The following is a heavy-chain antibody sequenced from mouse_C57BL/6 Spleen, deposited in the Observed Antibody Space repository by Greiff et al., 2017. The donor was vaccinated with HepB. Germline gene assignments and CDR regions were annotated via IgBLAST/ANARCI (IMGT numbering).Heavy chain of an antibody. CDR3: ARAKLGDFDY. Sequence: EVKVEESGPGMVKPSQSLSLTCTVTGYSITSGYDWHWIRHFPGNKLEWMGYISYSGSTNYNPSLKSRISITHDTSKNHFFLKLNSVTTEDTATYYCARAKLGDFDYWGQGTTLTVSS. V-gene: IGHV3-1*01. D-gene: IGHD4-1*01. CDR2: ISYSGST. CDR1: GYSITSGYD. J-gene: IGHJ2*01.